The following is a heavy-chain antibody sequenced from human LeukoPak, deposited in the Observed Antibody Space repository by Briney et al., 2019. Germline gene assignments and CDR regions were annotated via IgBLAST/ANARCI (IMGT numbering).Heavy chain of an antibody. CDR1: GYTFTSYY. CDR2: INPSGGST. J-gene: IGHJ4*02. CDR3: ARGGIIGQQLDQSDY. Sequence: GASVKVSCKASGYTFTSYYMHWVRQAPGQGLEWMGIINPSGGSTSYAQKFQGRVTMTRDMSTSTVYMELSSLRSEDTAVYYCARGGIIGQQLDQSDYWGQGTLVTVSS. D-gene: IGHD6-13*01. V-gene: IGHV1-46*01.